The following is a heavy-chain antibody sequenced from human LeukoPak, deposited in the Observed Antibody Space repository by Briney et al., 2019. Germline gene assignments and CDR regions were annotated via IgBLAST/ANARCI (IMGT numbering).Heavy chain of an antibody. D-gene: IGHD6-13*01. J-gene: IGHJ4*02. V-gene: IGHV3-7*01. CDR1: EFIFSGDW. CDR3: ARDGFVGAADY. CDR2: IKQDGSEK. Sequence: GGSLRLSCAASEFIFSGDWMNWGRQAPGKGLEWVANIKQDGSEKQYVDSVRGRFTISRDSAKNSLYLQMNSLRVEDTAVYYCARDGFVGAADYWGQGTLVAVSS.